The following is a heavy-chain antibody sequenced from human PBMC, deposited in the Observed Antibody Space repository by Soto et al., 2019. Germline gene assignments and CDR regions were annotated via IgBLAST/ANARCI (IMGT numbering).Heavy chain of an antibody. CDR2: INHSGST. Sequence: SETLSLTCAVYGGSFSGYYWSWIRQPPGKGLEWIGEINHSGSTNYNPSLKSRVTISVDTSKNQFSLKLSSVTAADTAVYYCARHRTVAGDYYYGMDVWGQGTTVTVSS. CDR1: GGSFSGYY. V-gene: IGHV4-34*01. D-gene: IGHD6-19*01. CDR3: ARHRTVAGDYYYGMDV. J-gene: IGHJ6*02.